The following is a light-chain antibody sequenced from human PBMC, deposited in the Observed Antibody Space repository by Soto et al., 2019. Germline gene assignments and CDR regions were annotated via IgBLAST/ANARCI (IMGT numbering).Light chain of an antibody. CDR2: DAS. CDR3: LQYDSRYT. CDR1: QSIGRW. J-gene: IGKJ2*01. V-gene: IGKV1-5*01. Sequence: DIQMTQSASTLSASLGDRVTITCRASQSIGRWLAWYQQKPGKAPRLLIHDASTLQSGVPSRFSGSGSGTEFTLTISSLQPDDFASYYCLQYDSRYTFGQGTKVDI.